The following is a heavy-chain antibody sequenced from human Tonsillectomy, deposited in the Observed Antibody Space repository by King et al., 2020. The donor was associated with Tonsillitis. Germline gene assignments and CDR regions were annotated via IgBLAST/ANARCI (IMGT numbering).Heavy chain of an antibody. Sequence: EVQLVESGGGLVQPGGSLRLSCAASGFTFSSFWMSWVRQAPGKGLEWVAIIKQDGSEKLYWDSVKGRFTISRDNAKNSLYLQMNSLRAEDTAVYYCASGSGWVFDYWGQGTLVTVSS. V-gene: IGHV3-7*01. CDR2: IKQDGSEK. CDR3: ASGSGWVFDY. CDR1: GFTFSSFW. D-gene: IGHD6-25*01. J-gene: IGHJ4*02.